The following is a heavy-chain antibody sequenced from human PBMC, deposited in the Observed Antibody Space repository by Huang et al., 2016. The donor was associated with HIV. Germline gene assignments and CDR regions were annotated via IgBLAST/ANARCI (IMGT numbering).Heavy chain of an antibody. CDR3: ANTFHTAAGQYYFEY. V-gene: IGHV4-39*01. D-gene: IGHD6-13*01. J-gene: IGHJ4*02. CDR1: GGAISSSTYY. Sequence: QLQLHEWGPRLVKPSETLSLTCTVAGGAISSSTYYWSWIRQPPGKGLEWIGNSYYSGNTCYNHSLKSRVTISVDTSKNQFSLKLTSLTAADTAVYHCANTFHTAAGQYYFEYWGQGTLVTVSS. CDR2: SYYSGNT.